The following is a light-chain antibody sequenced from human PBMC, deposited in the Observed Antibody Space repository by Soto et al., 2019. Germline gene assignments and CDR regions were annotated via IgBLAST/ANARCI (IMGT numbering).Light chain of an antibody. J-gene: IGKJ1*01. CDR3: QQSYSSPPT. CDR1: QNIDNY. V-gene: IGKV1-39*01. CDR2: DAS. Sequence: DIQMTQSPPALSASVGDRVTITCRASQNIDNYLNWYQQKPGKAPELLIHDASSLQSGAPSRFSGSGSGTDFTLTISSLQPEDFAVYYCQQSYSSPPTFGQGTKVEIK.